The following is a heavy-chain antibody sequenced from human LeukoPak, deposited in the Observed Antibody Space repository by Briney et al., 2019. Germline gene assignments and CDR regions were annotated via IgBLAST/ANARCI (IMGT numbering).Heavy chain of an antibody. V-gene: IGHV3-30-3*01. D-gene: IGHD3-22*01. CDR1: GFTFSSYA. CDR3: AKDLWHDSSGYLPYYFDY. CDR2: ISYDGSNK. J-gene: IGHJ4*02. Sequence: PGGSLRLSCAASGFTFSSYAMHWVRQAPGKGLEWVAVISYDGSNKYYADSVKGRFTISRDNSKNTLYLQMNSLRAEDTAVYYCAKDLWHDSSGYLPYYFDYWGQGTLVTVSS.